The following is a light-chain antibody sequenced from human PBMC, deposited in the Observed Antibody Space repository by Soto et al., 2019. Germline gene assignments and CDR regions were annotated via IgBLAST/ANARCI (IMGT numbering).Light chain of an antibody. CDR3: QQYNDWLPLT. J-gene: IGKJ4*01. CDR1: QSVNIN. CDR2: GTP. Sequence: EIVMTQSPATLSVSPGERATLSCRASQSVNINLAWYQQKPGQAPRLLIYGTPTRATGVPARFSGSGSGTEFTLTISNLQSEDFAVYYCQQYNDWLPLTFGGGTKVDIK. V-gene: IGKV3-15*01.